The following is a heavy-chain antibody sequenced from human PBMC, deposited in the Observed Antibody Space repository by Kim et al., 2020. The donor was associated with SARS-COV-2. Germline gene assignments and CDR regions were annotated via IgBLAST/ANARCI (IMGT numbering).Heavy chain of an antibody. D-gene: IGHD3-9*01. Sequence: GESLKISCKGSGYSFTSYWIGWVRQMPGKGLEWMGIIYPGDSDTRYSPSFQGQVTISADKSISTAYLQWSSLKASDTAMYYCARGVLTGYYNYYYYGMDVWGQGTTVTVSS. CDR3: ARGVLTGYYNYYYYGMDV. CDR1: GYSFTSYW. V-gene: IGHV5-51*01. J-gene: IGHJ6*02. CDR2: IYPGDSDT.